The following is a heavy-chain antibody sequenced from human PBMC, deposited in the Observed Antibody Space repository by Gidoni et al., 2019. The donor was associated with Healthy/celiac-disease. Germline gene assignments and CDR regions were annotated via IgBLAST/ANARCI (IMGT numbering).Heavy chain of an antibody. CDR3: ARVLGIAAAPEGYYYGMDV. D-gene: IGHD6-13*01. CDR1: GFTVSSHY. CDR2: IYSGGST. V-gene: IGHV3-53*02. J-gene: IGHJ6*02. Sequence: EVQLVETGGGLIQPGGSLRLSCAASGFTVSSHYMSWVRQAPGKGLEWVSVIYSGGSTYYADSVKGRFTISRDNSKNTLYLQMNSLRAEDTAVYYCARVLGIAAAPEGYYYGMDVWGQGTTVTVSS.